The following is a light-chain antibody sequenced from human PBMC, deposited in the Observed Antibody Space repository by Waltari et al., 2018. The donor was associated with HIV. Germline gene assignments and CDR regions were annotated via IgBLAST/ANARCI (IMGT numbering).Light chain of an antibody. Sequence: QSALTQPASASGSPGQSLTISCAGPPSELGIFDSVSWYQQHPGRAPQLMIFGVYSRPSGVSSRFSGSKSGNTASLTISGLQAEDEANYYCCSYTAIHTLIFGGGTKLTVL. V-gene: IGLV2-14*01. J-gene: IGLJ2*01. CDR3: CSYTAIHTLI. CDR1: PSELGIFDS. CDR2: GVY.